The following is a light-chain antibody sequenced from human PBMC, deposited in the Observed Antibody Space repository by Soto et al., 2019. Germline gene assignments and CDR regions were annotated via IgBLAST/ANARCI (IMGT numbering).Light chain of an antibody. CDR1: NNDVGTYSL. CDR2: EVS. J-gene: IGLJ2*01. V-gene: IGLV2-23*02. CDR3: CSYAGSSTLL. Sequence: QSALTQPASVFGSPGQSITFACTGSNNDVGTYSLVSWYQHHPGKAPKLLIYEVSKRPSGVSNRFSGSKSGNTAFLTISGLQAEDEANYFCCSYAGSSTLLFGGGTKLTVL.